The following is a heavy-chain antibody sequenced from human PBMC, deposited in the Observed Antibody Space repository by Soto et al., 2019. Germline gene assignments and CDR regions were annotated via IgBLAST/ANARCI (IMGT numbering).Heavy chain of an antibody. CDR1: GGSISSGGYY. V-gene: IGHV4-31*03. CDR2: IYYSGST. J-gene: IGHJ5*02. CDR3: ARAETAHPNWFDP. Sequence: SETLSLTCTVSGGSISSGGYYWSWIRQHPGKGLEWIGYIYYSGSTYYNPSLKSRVTISVDTSKNQFSLKLSSVTAADTAVYYCARAETAHPNWFDPWGQGALVTVSS. D-gene: IGHD2-21*02.